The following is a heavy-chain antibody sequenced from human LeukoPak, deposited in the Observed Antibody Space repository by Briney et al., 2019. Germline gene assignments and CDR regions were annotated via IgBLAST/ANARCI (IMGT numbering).Heavy chain of an antibody. CDR1: GFTFSSYW. CDR3: ARVRRAKRQNRYYFYYYMDV. V-gene: IGHV3-7*01. J-gene: IGHJ6*03. CDR2: IKQDGSEK. Sequence: PGGSLRLSCAASGFTFSSYWMSWVRQAPGKGLEWVANIKQDGSEKYYVDSVKGRFTISRDNAKDSLYLQMNSLRAEDTAVRFCARVRRAKRQNRYYFYYYMDVWGKGTTVTVSS. D-gene: IGHD1-14*01.